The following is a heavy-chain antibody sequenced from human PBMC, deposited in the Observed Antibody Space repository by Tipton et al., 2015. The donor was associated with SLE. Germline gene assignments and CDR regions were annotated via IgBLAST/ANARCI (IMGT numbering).Heavy chain of an antibody. D-gene: IGHD3-16*01. J-gene: IGHJ5*02. CDR1: GGSISSYY. Sequence: TLSLTCTVSGGSISSYYWSWIRQPPGKGLEWIGYIYTSGSTKYNPSLKSRVTISVDTSKNQFSLKLSSVTAADTAVYYCARRGDSGWFDPWGQGTLVTVSS. CDR3: ARRGDSGWFDP. CDR2: IYTSGST. V-gene: IGHV4-4*09.